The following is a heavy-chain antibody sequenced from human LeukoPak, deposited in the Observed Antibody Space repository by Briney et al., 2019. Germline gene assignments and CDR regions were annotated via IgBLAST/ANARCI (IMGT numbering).Heavy chain of an antibody. CDR3: ARLGLGVVHTAPNFDY. CDR2: IAHDESAT. CDR1: GFNFSGYA. J-gene: IGHJ4*02. V-gene: IGHV3-30*04. D-gene: IGHD2-21*01. Sequence: GGSLRLSCAASGFNFSGYAMHWVRQTPGQGLDWLGSIAHDESATYHADSVKGRVTVSRDNSERTLFLEMSSLKLEDTAIYYCARLGLGVVHTAPNFDYWGQGILVTVSS.